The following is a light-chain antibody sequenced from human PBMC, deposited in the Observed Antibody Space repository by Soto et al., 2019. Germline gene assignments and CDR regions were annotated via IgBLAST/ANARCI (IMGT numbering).Light chain of an antibody. CDR2: DVT. V-gene: IGLV2-11*01. J-gene: IGLJ3*02. Sequence: QSALTQPRSVSGSPGQSVTISCTGTSSDVGGYNYVSWYQQLPGKAPKLMIYDVTKRPSGVPDRYSGSKSGNTASLPISGLQAEDEADYHSCSFSGTYHWVFGGGTKLTVL. CDR1: SSDVGGYNY. CDR3: CSFSGTYHWV.